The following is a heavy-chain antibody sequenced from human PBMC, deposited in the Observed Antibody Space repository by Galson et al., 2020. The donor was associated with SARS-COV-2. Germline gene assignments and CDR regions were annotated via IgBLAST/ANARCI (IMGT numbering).Heavy chain of an antibody. CDR1: GFIFSSYA. J-gene: IGHJ2*01. CDR2: ITYDGSKT. CDR3: ATPPGTQVDWYFDL. Sequence: GESLKISCAASGFIFSSYAAHWVRQAPGKAPEWVALITYDGSKTYYADSVKGRFTISRDNSKNLMFLEMNDLRTEDTAFYYCATPPGTQVDWYFDLWGRGALVTVSS. V-gene: IGHV3-30*04. D-gene: IGHD6-13*01.